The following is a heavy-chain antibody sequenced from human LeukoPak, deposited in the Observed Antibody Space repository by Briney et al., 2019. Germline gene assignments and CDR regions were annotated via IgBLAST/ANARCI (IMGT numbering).Heavy chain of an antibody. CDR1: GGTFSSYA. J-gene: IGHJ4*02. V-gene: IGHV1-69*13. Sequence: SVKVSCKASGGTFSSYAISWVRQAPGQGLEWMGGIIPIFGTANYAQKFQGRVTITADESTSTAYMELSSLRSDDTAVYYCARVYGSGSYFPYWGQGTLVTVSS. CDR3: ARVYGSGSYFPY. CDR2: IIPIFGTA. D-gene: IGHD3-10*01.